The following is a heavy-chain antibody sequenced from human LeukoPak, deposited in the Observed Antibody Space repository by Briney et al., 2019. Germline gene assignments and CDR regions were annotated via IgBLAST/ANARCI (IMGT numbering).Heavy chain of an antibody. CDR2: IYYSGST. CDR1: GGSISSYY. J-gene: IGHJ4*02. Sequence: PSETLSLTCTVSGGSISSYYWSWIRQPPGKGLEWIGYIYYSGSTNYNPSLKSRVTISVDTSKNQFSLKLSSVTAADTAVYYCARHASEYYYDSPFDYWGQGTLVTVSS. V-gene: IGHV4-59*08. D-gene: IGHD3-22*01. CDR3: ARHASEYYYDSPFDY.